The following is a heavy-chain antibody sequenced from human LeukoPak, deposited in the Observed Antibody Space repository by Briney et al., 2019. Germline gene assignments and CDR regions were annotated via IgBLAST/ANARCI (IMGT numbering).Heavy chain of an antibody. J-gene: IGHJ5*02. Sequence: GASVKVSCKASGYTFTSYGISWVRQAPGQGLEWMGWISAYNGNTNYAQKLQGRVTMTTDTSTSTAYMELRSLRSDDTAVCYCARDKEDIVVVPAAMGESNNWFDPWGQGTLVTVSS. CDR3: ARDKEDIVVVPAAMGESNNWFDP. D-gene: IGHD2-2*01. CDR1: GYTFTSYG. CDR2: ISAYNGNT. V-gene: IGHV1-18*01.